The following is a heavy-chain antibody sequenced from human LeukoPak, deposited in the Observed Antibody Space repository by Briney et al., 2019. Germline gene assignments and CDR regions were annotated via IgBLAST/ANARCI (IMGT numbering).Heavy chain of an antibody. J-gene: IGHJ3*02. Sequence: GGSLRLSCAASGFTFSSYAMSWVRQAPGKGLEWVSAVSGSGGTTHYADSVKGRFTISRDNSKNTMYLQMNSLRAEDTAVYFCIKVNMFAFDIWGQGTMVTVSS. CDR2: VSGSGGTT. D-gene: IGHD3-10*02. V-gene: IGHV3-23*01. CDR1: GFTFSSYA. CDR3: IKVNMFAFDI.